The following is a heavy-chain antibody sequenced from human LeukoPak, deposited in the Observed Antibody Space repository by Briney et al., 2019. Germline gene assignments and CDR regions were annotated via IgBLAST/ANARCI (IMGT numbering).Heavy chain of an antibody. CDR2: MNPNSGNT. Sequence: ASVKVSCKASGYTFTSYDFNWVRQATGQGLEWMGWMNPNSGNTGYAQKFQGRVTMTRNTSISTAYMELSSLRSEDTAVYYCARILRVPVAITGYYYYGMDVWGQGTTVTVSS. J-gene: IGHJ6*02. V-gene: IGHV1-8*01. D-gene: IGHD2-2*02. CDR3: ARILRVPVAITGYYYYGMDV. CDR1: GYTFTSYD.